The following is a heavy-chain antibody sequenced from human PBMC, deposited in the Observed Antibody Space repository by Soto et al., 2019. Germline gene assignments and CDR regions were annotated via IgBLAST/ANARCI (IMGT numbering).Heavy chain of an antibody. V-gene: IGHV3-23*01. Sequence: PGGSLRLSWAASGCTFSSYAMSWVRQAPGKGLEWVSAISGSGGSTYYADSVKGRFTISRDNSKNTLYLQMNSLRAEDTAVYYCAKRGGWYYPHYYYYGMDVWGHRTTVTVSS. CDR2: ISGSGGST. CDR3: AKRGGWYYPHYYYYGMDV. J-gene: IGHJ6*02. CDR1: GCTFSSYA. D-gene: IGHD2-15*01.